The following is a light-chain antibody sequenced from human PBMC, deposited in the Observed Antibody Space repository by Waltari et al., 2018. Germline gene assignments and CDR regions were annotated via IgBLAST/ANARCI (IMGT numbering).Light chain of an antibody. CDR2: WAS. V-gene: IGKV4-1*01. J-gene: IGKJ4*01. CDR3: QQYYSTPLT. Sequence: DIVMTQSPDSLAVSLGERASINCKSSRSVLYSSNNKNYLAWYQHKPGQPPKLLIYWASSRESGVPDRFSGSGSGTDFTLTIGSLQAEDVAIYYCQQYYSTPLTFGGGTKVEIK. CDR1: RSVLYSSNNKNY.